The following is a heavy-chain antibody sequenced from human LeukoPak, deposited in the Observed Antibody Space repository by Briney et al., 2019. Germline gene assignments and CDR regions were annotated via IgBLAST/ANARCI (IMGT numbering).Heavy chain of an antibody. D-gene: IGHD3-22*01. J-gene: IGHJ4*02. Sequence: GGSLRLSCAASGFTFSSYWMSWVRQAPGKGLEWVANIKRDGSEKYYVDSVKGRFTISRDNAKNSLYLQMNSLRAEDTAVYYCARGDYYDSSGYVDYWGQGTLVTVSS. CDR1: GFTFSSYW. CDR2: IKRDGSEK. V-gene: IGHV3-7*03. CDR3: ARGDYYDSSGYVDY.